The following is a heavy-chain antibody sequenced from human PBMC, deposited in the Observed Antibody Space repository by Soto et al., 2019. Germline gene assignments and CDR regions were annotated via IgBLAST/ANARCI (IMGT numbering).Heavy chain of an antibody. CDR2: ISYDGANQ. V-gene: IGHV3-30*18. CDR1: GFSFSSYA. D-gene: IGHD6-13*01. Sequence: QVQLVESGGGVVQPGRSLRLSCAASGFSFSSYAMRWVRQAPGKGLEWVAVISYDGANQYYADSVRGRFTISRDNSKNTVYLQMNSLRVEDTALYYCAKDDSSSSYRGGFDIWGQGTMVTVSS. J-gene: IGHJ3*02. CDR3: AKDDSSSSYRGGFDI.